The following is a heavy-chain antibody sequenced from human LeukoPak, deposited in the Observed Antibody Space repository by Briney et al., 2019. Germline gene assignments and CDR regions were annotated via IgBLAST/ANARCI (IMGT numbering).Heavy chain of an antibody. V-gene: IGHV3-23*01. CDR3: VKGGRICSSSTCRVDY. J-gene: IGHJ4*02. CDR2: ISGGGAVT. CDR1: GFSFGSHA. D-gene: IGHD2-2*01. Sequence: GGSLRLSCAASGFSFGSHAMTWVRQAPGKGLEWVSVISGGGAVTHYADSVKGRFTISRDKSNNMLYLQMDNLSAEDTAIYYCVKGGRICSSSTCRVDYWGQGTLVTVSS.